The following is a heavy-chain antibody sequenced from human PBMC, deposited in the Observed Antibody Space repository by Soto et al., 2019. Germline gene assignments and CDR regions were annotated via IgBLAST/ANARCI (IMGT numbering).Heavy chain of an antibody. Sequence: GASVKVSCKASGGTLSSYAVSWVRQAPGQGLEWMGGIIPIFGTANYAQKFQGRVTITADESTSTAYMELSSLRSEDTAVYYCAKDDGGDSTDDYWGQGTLVTVSS. V-gene: IGHV1-69*13. CDR2: IIPIFGTA. CDR1: GGTLSSYA. D-gene: IGHD4-17*01. CDR3: AKDDGGDSTDDY. J-gene: IGHJ4*02.